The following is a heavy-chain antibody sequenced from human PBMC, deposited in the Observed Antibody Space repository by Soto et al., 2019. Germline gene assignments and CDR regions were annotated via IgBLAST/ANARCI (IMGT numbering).Heavy chain of an antibody. CDR2: IYSGGST. Sequence: SGGSLRLSCAASGFTVSSNYMSWVRQAPGKGLEWVSVIYSGGSTYYADSVKGRFTISRDNSKNTLYLQMNSLRAEDTAVYYCARVEMGAFDYWGQGTLVTVPQ. V-gene: IGHV3-53*01. J-gene: IGHJ4*02. D-gene: IGHD1-26*01. CDR1: GFTVSSNY. CDR3: ARVEMGAFDY.